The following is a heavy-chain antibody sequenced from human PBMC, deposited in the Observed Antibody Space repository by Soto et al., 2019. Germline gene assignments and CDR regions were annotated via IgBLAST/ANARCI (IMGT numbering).Heavy chain of an antibody. CDR1: GFTFSSYW. J-gene: IGHJ5*02. CDR3: ARVYSSGWSPPNWFDP. CDR2: IKQDGSEK. D-gene: IGHD6-19*01. V-gene: IGHV3-7*02. Sequence: EVQLVESGGGLVQPGGSLRLSCAASGFTFSSYWMSWVRQAPGKGLEWVANIKQDGSEKYYVDSVKGRFTISRDNAKNSLYLQMNILRAEDTAVYYCARVYSSGWSPPNWFDPWDQGTLVTVSS.